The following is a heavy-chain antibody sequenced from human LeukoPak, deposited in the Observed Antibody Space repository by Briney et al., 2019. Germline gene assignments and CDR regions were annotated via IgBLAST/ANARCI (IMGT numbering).Heavy chain of an antibody. CDR2: IKSKSGGGTI. Sequence: PGGSLRLSCAASGFTFNNAWMSWVRQTPGKGLEWVGRIKSKSGGGTIDYAAPVDGRFTISRDDSKNTLYLQMNSLKTEDTAVYYCTTWSAAHRAHWGQGTLVTVSS. V-gene: IGHV3-15*01. D-gene: IGHD2-15*01. CDR3: TTWSAAHRAH. J-gene: IGHJ4*02. CDR1: GFTFNNAW.